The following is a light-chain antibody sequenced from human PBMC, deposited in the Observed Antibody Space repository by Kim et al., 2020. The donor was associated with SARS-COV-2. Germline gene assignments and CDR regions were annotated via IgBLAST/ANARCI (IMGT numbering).Light chain of an antibody. Sequence: VSPGQTARITCSGDKWGDKYACWYQQTPGQSPVLVIYQASKRPSGVPGRFSGSNSGNAATLTISGTQAMDEADYYCQAWDSSTGVFGGGTQLTVL. CDR3: QAWDSSTGV. CDR2: QAS. J-gene: IGLJ2*01. V-gene: IGLV3-1*01. CDR1: KWGDKY.